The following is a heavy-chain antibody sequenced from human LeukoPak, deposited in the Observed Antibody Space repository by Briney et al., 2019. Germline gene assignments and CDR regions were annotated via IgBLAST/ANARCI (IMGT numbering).Heavy chain of an antibody. CDR3: ARSSSPHHILFDY. CDR2: IYYSGST. V-gene: IGHV4-31*03. J-gene: IGHJ4*02. Sequence: SETLSLTCTVSGGSISSGGYYWRWIRQHPGKGLEWIGYIYYSGSTYYNPSLKSRVTISVDTSKNQFSLKLSSVTAADTAVYYCARSSSPHHILFDYWGQGTLVTVSS. CDR1: GGSISSGGYY. D-gene: IGHD6-6*01.